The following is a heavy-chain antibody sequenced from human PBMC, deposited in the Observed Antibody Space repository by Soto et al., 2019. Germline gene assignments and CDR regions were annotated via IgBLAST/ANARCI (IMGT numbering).Heavy chain of an antibody. CDR1: GINFPNAW. Sequence: EVHLVESGGDLVKAGGCLRLSCAASGINFPNAWMSWVRQAPGKGLEWVGRIKNKVDGGTTDYAAPVRGRFTISRDDSKNTLFLQMSNLEAGDTAVYYCTTDPGDYEDFWGQGTLVTVSS. V-gene: IGHV3-15*01. D-gene: IGHD4-17*01. CDR3: TTDPGDYEDF. J-gene: IGHJ4*02. CDR2: IKNKVDGGTT.